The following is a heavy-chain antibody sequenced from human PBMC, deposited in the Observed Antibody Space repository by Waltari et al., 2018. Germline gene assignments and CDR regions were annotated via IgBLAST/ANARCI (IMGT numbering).Heavy chain of an antibody. CDR1: GYTFTSYA. J-gene: IGHJ5*02. D-gene: IGHD6-6*01. Sequence: QVQLVQSGAEVKKPGASVKVSCKASGYTFTSYAMHWVRQAPGQRLEWMGWINAGNGNTKYSQKFQARVTITRDTSASTAYMELSSLRSEDTAVYYCARDLGRVIAARRYNWFDPWGQGTLVTVSS. V-gene: IGHV1-3*01. CDR2: INAGNGNT. CDR3: ARDLGRVIAARRYNWFDP.